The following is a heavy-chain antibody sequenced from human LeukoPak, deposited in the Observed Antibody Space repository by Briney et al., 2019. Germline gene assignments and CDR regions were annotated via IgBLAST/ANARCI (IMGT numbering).Heavy chain of an antibody. Sequence: ASVKVSCKASGYTFTSYYMHWVRQAPGQGLEWMGIINPSGGSTSYAQKFQSRVTMTRDMSTSTVYMELSSLRSEDTAVYYCARDQGYDSSGYYYYQFDYWGQGTLVTVSS. CDR3: ARDQGYDSSGYYYYQFDY. V-gene: IGHV1-46*01. CDR1: GYTFTSYY. CDR2: INPSGGST. D-gene: IGHD3-22*01. J-gene: IGHJ4*02.